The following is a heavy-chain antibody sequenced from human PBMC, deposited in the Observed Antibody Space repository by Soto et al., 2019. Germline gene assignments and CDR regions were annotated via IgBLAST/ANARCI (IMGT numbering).Heavy chain of an antibody. V-gene: IGHV4-31*03. CDR2: IYYSGST. J-gene: IGHJ5*02. D-gene: IGHD5-18*01. Sequence: QVQLQESGPGLVKPSQTLSLTCTVSGGSISSGGYYWSWIRQHPGKGLEWIGYIYYSGSTYYNPSLKNRVTISVDTSQNHFSLKLSSVTAADTAVYYCARYLDTAMVGPDGQFDPWGQGTLVTVSS. CDR1: GGSISSGGYY. CDR3: ARYLDTAMVGPDGQFDP.